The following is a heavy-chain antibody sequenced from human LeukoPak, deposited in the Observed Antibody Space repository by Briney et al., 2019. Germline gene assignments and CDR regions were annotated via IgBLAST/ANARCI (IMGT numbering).Heavy chain of an antibody. V-gene: IGHV3-30-3*01. D-gene: IGHD2-15*01. CDR1: GFTFSKYA. CDR2: MSSDGTNK. CDR3: ARAVAATDYFDY. Sequence: GGSLGLSCAASGFTFSKYAMHWVRQAPGKGLQWVTVMSSDGTNKYYADSVKGRFTISRDNSKNTLYLQMNSLRTEDTGVYYCARAVAATDYFDYWGQGTLVTVSS. J-gene: IGHJ4*02.